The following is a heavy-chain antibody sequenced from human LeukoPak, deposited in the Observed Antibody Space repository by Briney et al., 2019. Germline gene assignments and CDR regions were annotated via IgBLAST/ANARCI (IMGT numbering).Heavy chain of an antibody. Sequence: GGSLRLSCAASGFTFSSYAMSWVRQAPVKGLEWVSAISGSGGSTYYADSVKGRFTISRDNSKNTLYLQMNSLRAEDTAVYYCAKDGALVPAASVYWGQGTLVTVSS. D-gene: IGHD2-2*01. J-gene: IGHJ4*02. CDR2: ISGSGGST. CDR1: GFTFSSYA. V-gene: IGHV3-23*01. CDR3: AKDGALVPAASVY.